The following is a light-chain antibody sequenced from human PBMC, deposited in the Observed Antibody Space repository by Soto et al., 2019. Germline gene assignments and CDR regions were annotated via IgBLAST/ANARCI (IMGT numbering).Light chain of an antibody. J-gene: IGKJ2*01. V-gene: IGKV4-1*01. CDR3: QQYYSTRT. CDR2: WAS. Sequence: DIVMTQSPDSLAVSLGERVTINCKSSQSVLSSSNNKNYLAWYQQKPGQPPKLLIHWASTRESGVHDRFSGRGSGKDFTLTSSSLQAEDVAVYYCQQYYSTRTFGQGTKLEIK. CDR1: QSVLSSSNNKNY.